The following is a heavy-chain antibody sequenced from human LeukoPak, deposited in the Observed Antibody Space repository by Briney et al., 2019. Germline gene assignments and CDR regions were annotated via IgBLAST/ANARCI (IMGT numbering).Heavy chain of an antibody. V-gene: IGHV4-61*02. CDR1: GDSISSSIYY. D-gene: IGHD3-10*01. CDR3: ASTMVRGELAS. Sequence: SQTLSLTCTVSGDSISSSIYYWSWIRQPAGKGLEWIGRMSTSGSTSYNPSLKSRVTISVDKSKNQFSLKLSSVTAADTAVYYCASTMVRGELASWGQGTMVTVSS. CDR2: MSTSGST. J-gene: IGHJ3*01.